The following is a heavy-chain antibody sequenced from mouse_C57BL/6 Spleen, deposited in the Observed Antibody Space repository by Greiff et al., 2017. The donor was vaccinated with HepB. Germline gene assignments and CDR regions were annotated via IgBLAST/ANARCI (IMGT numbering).Heavy chain of an antibody. CDR3: ARNYEVYYDYDDWYFDV. Sequence: QVQLKESGPGLVQPSQRLSITCTVSGFSFTSYGVHWVRQSPGKGLEWLGVIWSGGSTDYNAAFISRLSISKDNSKSQVFFKMNSLQADDTAIYYCARNYEVYYDYDDWYFDVWGTGTTVTVSS. CDR1: GFSFTSYG. J-gene: IGHJ1*03. CDR2: IWSGGST. V-gene: IGHV2-2*01. D-gene: IGHD2-4*01.